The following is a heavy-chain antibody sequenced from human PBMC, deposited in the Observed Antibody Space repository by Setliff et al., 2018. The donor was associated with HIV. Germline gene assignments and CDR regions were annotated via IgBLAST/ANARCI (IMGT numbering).Heavy chain of an antibody. Sequence: KTSETLSLTCTVSGGSIGSGSHYWSWIRQPAGKGLEWIGHIYTTGSTNYNPSLKSRVTISEDTSNNQFSLRLTSMTAADTAVYYCAKTSVGATGLYAFDIWGQGTMVTVSS. V-gene: IGHV4-61*09. CDR1: GGSIGSGSHY. D-gene: IGHD1-26*01. CDR3: AKTSVGATGLYAFDI. CDR2: IYTTGST. J-gene: IGHJ3*02.